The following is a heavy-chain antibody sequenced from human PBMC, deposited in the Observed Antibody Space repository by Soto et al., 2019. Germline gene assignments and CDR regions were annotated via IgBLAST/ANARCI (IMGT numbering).Heavy chain of an antibody. CDR3: VKDLYRSSSMRCLDH. Sequence: PGGSLRLSCNASGFIFNNYGMSWVRQAPGKGLGRVSGISDSGDSTYYADSMRGRFTISRDNSKNTLYLQMNSLRPEDTAMYYCVKDLYRSSSMRCLDHWGQGALVTVS. J-gene: IGHJ4*02. V-gene: IGHV3-23*01. CDR1: GFIFNNYG. CDR2: ISDSGDST.